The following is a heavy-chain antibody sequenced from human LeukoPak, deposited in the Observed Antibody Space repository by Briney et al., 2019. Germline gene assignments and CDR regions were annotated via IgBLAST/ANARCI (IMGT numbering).Heavy chain of an antibody. V-gene: IGHV3-21*01. D-gene: IGHD4-17*01. CDR1: GFTFSSYS. J-gene: IGHJ5*02. CDR3: AREDYGDYGWFDP. CDR2: ISSSSSYI. Sequence: GGSLRLSCAASGFTFSSYSMNWVRKAPGKGPAWVSSISSSSSYIYYADSVKGRFTISRDNAKNSLYLQMNSLRAEDTAVYYCAREDYGDYGWFDPWGQGTLVTVSS.